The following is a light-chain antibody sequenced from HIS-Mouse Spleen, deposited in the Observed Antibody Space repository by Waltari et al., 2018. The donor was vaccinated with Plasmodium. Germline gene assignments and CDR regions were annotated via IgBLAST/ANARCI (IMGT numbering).Light chain of an antibody. V-gene: IGKV1-5*03. J-gene: IGKJ1*01. Sequence: DIQMTQSPSTLSASVGDSVTITCRASQSISSRLAWYQQKPGKAPKLLIYKASSIESGVPSRFSGSGSGTEFTLTISSLQPDDFATYYCQQYNSYSWTFGQGTKVEIK. CDR3: QQYNSYSWT. CDR2: KAS. CDR1: QSISSR.